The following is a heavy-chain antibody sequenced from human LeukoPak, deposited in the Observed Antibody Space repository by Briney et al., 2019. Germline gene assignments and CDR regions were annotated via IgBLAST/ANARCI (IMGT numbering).Heavy chain of an antibody. D-gene: IGHD1-26*01. Sequence: SETLSLTCTVSGGSISSYYWSWIRQPPGKGLEWIGYIYYSGSTNYNPSLKSRVTISVDTSKNHFSLKLSSVTAADTAVYYRARRGSSSSVDFWGQGTLVTVSS. J-gene: IGHJ4*02. CDR1: GGSISSYY. V-gene: IGHV4-59*08. CDR3: ARRGSSSSVDF. CDR2: IYYSGST.